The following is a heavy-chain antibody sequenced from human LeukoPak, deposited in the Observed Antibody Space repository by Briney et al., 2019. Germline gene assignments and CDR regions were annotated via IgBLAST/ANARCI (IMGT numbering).Heavy chain of an antibody. Sequence: SETLSLTCTVSGYSISSGYYWGWIRQPPGKGLEWIGYIYYSGSTNYNPSLKSRVTISVDTSKNQFSLKLSSVTAADTAVYYCARQRYGGNSEFDYWGQGTLVTVSS. J-gene: IGHJ4*02. CDR2: IYYSGST. V-gene: IGHV4-38-2*02. D-gene: IGHD4-23*01. CDR3: ARQRYGGNSEFDY. CDR1: GYSISSGYY.